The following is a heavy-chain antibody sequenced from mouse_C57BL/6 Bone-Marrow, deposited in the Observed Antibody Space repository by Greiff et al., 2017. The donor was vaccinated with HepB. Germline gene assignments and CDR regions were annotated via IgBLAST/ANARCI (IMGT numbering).Heavy chain of an antibody. D-gene: IGHD2-1*01. Sequence: QVQLKQSGAELARPGASVKLSCKASGYTFTSYGISWVKQRTGQGLEWIGEIYPRSGNTYYNEKFKGKATLTADKSSSTAYMELRSLTSEDSAVYFCARGGNPTSDVWGTGTTVTVSS. V-gene: IGHV1-81*01. CDR3: ARGGNPTSDV. CDR2: IYPRSGNT. J-gene: IGHJ1*03. CDR1: GYTFTSYG.